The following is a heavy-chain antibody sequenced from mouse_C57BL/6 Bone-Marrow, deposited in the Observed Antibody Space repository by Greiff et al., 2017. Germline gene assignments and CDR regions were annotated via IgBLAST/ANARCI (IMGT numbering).Heavy chain of an antibody. D-gene: IGHD2-5*01. CDR3: NRGRSNYPLCN. CDR1: GYTFTDYE. Sequence: QFQLQQSGAVLVRPGASVTLSCKASGYTFTDYEMHWVKQTPVHGLEWIGAIDPETGGTAYNQKFKGTAILTADKSYSTAYMELRSLTSADSAVYYCNRGRSNYPLCNWGQGTLVTVSA. V-gene: IGHV1-15*01. CDR2: IDPETGGT. J-gene: IGHJ3*01.